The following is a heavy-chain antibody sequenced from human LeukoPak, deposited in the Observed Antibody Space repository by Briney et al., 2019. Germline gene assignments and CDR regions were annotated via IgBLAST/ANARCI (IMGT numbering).Heavy chain of an antibody. J-gene: IGHJ4*02. V-gene: IGHV3-7*01. CDR3: ASRITMARGVDHPSDVH. Sequence: GGSLRLSCAASGFTFSSYWMSWVRQAPGKGLEWVANIKQDGSEKYYVDSVKGRFTISRDNAKNSLYLQMNSLRAEDTAVYYCASRITMARGVDHPSDVHWGQGTLVTVSS. CDR2: IKQDGSEK. D-gene: IGHD3-10*01. CDR1: GFTFSSYW.